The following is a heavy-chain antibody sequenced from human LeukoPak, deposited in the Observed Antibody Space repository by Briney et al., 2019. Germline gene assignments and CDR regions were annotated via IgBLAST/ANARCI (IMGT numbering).Heavy chain of an antibody. CDR2: IGGSGDST. CDR1: GFTFSNYA. J-gene: IGHJ5*02. V-gene: IGHV3-23*01. D-gene: IGHD6-19*01. CDR3: AKGYRSGWFPWFDL. Sequence: PGGSLRLSCAASGFTFSNYAMSWARQAPGKGLEWVSGIGGSGDSTYYGDSVKGRLIISRDNSKNTLYLRMNSLRAEDTAVYYCAKGYRSGWFPWFDLWAQGTLVTVSS.